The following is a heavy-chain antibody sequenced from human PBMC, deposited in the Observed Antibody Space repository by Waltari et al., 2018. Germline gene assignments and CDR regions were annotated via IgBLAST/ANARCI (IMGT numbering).Heavy chain of an antibody. V-gene: IGHV3-21*01. CDR1: GFNISTYS. D-gene: IGHD3-16*01. CDR2: ISSSSRYI. J-gene: IGHJ4*02. CDR3: ARDDMITFGGPTVD. Sequence: EVQLVESGGGLVKPGGSVRLSCAASGFNISTYSMTWVRQAPGKGLEWVSCISSSSRYIYYADSVKGRFTISRDNAKNSLHLQMNNLRVEDTAVYYCARDDMITFGGPTVDWGQGTLVSVSS.